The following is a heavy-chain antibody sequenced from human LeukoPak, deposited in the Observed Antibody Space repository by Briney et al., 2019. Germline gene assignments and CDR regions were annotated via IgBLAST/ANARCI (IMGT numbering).Heavy chain of an antibody. CDR2: IIPIFGTA. CDR3: ARGRYYDFWSGYGSNYYYYMDV. J-gene: IGHJ6*03. D-gene: IGHD3-3*01. CDR1: GGTFSSYA. V-gene: IGHV1-69*01. Sequence: GSSVRVSCKASGGTFSSYAISWVRQAPGQGLEWMGGIIPIFGTANYAQKFHGRITITADESTSTAYMELSSLRSEDTAVYYCARGRYYDFWSGYGSNYYYYMDVWGKGTTVTVSS.